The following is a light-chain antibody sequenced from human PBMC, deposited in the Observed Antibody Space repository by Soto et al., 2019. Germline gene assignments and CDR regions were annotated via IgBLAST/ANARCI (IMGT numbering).Light chain of an antibody. J-gene: IGKJ5*01. CDR2: AAS. V-gene: IGKV1-12*01. CDR3: HYPIRFSLP. Sequence: ASQGISSWLAWYQQKPGKAPKLLIYAASSLQSGVPSRFSGIASGRQYTLTICSLRIADVPPYHSHYPIRFSLPFAEGTRLEI. CDR1: QGISSW.